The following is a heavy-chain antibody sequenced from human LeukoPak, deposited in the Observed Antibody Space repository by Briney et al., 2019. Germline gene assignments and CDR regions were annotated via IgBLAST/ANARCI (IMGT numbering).Heavy chain of an antibody. V-gene: IGHV3-23*01. CDR3: ATQNFDY. CDR2: ISDNGGST. Sequence: GGSLRLSCAASGFTLSNYAMSWVRQAPGQGLEWVSTISDNGGSTYYADSVKGRFTLSRDNSKSTLSLQMNSLRDDDTALYYCATQNFDYWGPGALVTVSS. CDR1: GFTLSNYA. J-gene: IGHJ4*02.